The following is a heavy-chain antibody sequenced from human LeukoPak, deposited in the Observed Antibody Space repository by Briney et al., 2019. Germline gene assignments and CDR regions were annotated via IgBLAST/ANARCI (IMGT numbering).Heavy chain of an antibody. CDR3: ARPQGAYCGGDFYLDY. V-gene: IGHV1-46*01. J-gene: IGHJ4*02. Sequence: ASVKVSRMEPGYSFTRYFLRTVRQKPGQGLERMGIITPSGGSTTYAQRFQGRLTMTRDSSTSTVYMELSSLRSEDTGVYYCARPQGAYCGGDFYLDYWGQGTRVTVS. CDR1: GYSFTRYF. D-gene: IGHD2-21*02. CDR2: ITPSGGST.